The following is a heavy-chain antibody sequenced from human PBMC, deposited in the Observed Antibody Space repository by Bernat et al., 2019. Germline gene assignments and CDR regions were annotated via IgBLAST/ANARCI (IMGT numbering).Heavy chain of an antibody. V-gene: IGHV3-74*01. Sequence: EVQLVESGGGLVQPGGSLRLSCAASGFTFSTYWMHWVRQAPGKGLVWFSRINSDGSSTNYADSVKGRFTISRDNAKNTLYLQMNSLRAEDTAVYYCASLEGSGWRDYWGQGTLVTVSS. J-gene: IGHJ4*02. D-gene: IGHD6-19*01. CDR3: ASLEGSGWRDY. CDR2: INSDGSST. CDR1: GFTFSTYW.